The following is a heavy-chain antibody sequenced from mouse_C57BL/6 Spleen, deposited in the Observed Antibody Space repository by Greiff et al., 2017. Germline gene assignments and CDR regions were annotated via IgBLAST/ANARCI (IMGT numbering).Heavy chain of an antibody. J-gene: IGHJ4*01. CDR1: GFSFNTYA. CDR2: IRSKSNNYAT. D-gene: IGHD2-4*01. V-gene: IGHV10-1*01. Sequence: EVMLVESGGGLVQPKGSLKLSCAASGFSFNTYAMNWVRQAPGKGLEWVARIRSKSNNYATYYADSVKDRFTISRDDSESMLYLQMNNLKTEDTAMYYCVRQGDYDDYAMDYWGQGTSVTVSS. CDR3: VRQGDYDDYAMDY.